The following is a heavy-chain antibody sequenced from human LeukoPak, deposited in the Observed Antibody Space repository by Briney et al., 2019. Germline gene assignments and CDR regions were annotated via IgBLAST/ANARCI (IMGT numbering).Heavy chain of an antibody. CDR3: ARTNYYDSSGYRYYYYYYYMDV. D-gene: IGHD3-22*01. Sequence: PSDTLSLTCTVSGGSISSHYWSWIRQPPGKGLEWIGYIYYSGSTNYNPSLKSRVTISVDTSKNQFSLKLSSVTAADTAVYYCARTNYYDSSGYRYYYYYYYMDVWGKGTTVTVSS. J-gene: IGHJ6*03. V-gene: IGHV4-59*07. CDR1: GGSISSHY. CDR2: IYYSGST.